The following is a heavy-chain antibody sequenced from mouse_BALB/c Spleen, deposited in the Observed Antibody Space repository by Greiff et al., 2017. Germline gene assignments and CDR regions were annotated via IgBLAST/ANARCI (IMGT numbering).Heavy chain of an antibody. CDR1: GYTFTSYW. J-gene: IGHJ4*01. CDR3: TREAYDYDGGGYAMDY. CDR2: IYPGNSDT. Sequence: VQLQQSGTVLARPGASVKMSCKASGYTFTSYWMHWVKQRPGQGLEWIGAIYPGNSDTSYNQKFKGKAKLTAVTSTSTAYMELSSLTNEDSAVYYCTREAYDYDGGGYAMDYWGQGTSVTVSS. V-gene: IGHV1-5*01. D-gene: IGHD2-4*01.